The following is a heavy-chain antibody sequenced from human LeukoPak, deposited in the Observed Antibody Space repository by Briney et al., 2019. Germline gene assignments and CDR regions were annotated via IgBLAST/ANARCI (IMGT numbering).Heavy chain of an antibody. V-gene: IGHV4-61*02. J-gene: IGHJ4*02. Sequence: PSETLSLTCTVSGDSISSGDYYWSWIRQPAGKGLEWIGRISSSGSTYYNPSLKSRVTISVDTSKNQFSLKLSSVTAADTAVYYCARCLFSGYDVGELFDYWGQGTLVTVSS. CDR2: ISSSGST. CDR3: ARCLFSGYDVGELFDY. CDR1: GDSISSGDYY. D-gene: IGHD5-12*01.